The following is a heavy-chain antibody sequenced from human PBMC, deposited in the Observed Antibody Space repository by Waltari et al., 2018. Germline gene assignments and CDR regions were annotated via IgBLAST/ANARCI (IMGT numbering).Heavy chain of an antibody. CDR1: GGSISSYY. V-gene: IGHV4-59*01. J-gene: IGHJ6*02. Sequence: QVQLQESGPGLVKPSETLSLTCTVSGGSISSYYWSWIRQPPGKGLEWIGYIYYSGSTNYNPSLKSRVTISVDTSKNQFSLKLSSVTAADTAVYYCAAVPYYYYGMDVWGQGTTVTVSS. D-gene: IGHD4-17*01. CDR2: IYYSGST. CDR3: AAVPYYYYGMDV.